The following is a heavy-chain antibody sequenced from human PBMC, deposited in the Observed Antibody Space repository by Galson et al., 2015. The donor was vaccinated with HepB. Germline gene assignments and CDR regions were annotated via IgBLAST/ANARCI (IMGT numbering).Heavy chain of an antibody. CDR1: GYTFTRYG. J-gene: IGHJ6*02. Sequence: SVKVSCKASGYTFTRYGISWVRQAPGQGLEWMGWISAYNGNTNYAQKLQGRVTMTTDTSTSTAYMELRSLRSDDTAVYYCARDRAGYCSGGSCHRPYYYYYGMDVWGQGTTVTVSS. CDR3: ARDRAGYCSGGSCHRPYYYYYGMDV. V-gene: IGHV1-18*04. CDR2: ISAYNGNT. D-gene: IGHD2-15*01.